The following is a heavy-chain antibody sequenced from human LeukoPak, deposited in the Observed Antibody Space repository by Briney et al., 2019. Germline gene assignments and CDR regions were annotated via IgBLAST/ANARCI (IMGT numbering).Heavy chain of an antibody. D-gene: IGHD6-13*01. J-gene: IGHJ4*02. Sequence: GGSLRLSCAASGFTFSSYSMNWVRQAPGKGLEWVSSISSSGSYIYYADSVKGRFTISRDNAKNSLYLQMNSLRAEDTAVYYCASTYSTDDFDYWGQGTLVTVSS. CDR2: ISSSGSYI. CDR1: GFTFSSYS. V-gene: IGHV3-21*01. CDR3: ASTYSTDDFDY.